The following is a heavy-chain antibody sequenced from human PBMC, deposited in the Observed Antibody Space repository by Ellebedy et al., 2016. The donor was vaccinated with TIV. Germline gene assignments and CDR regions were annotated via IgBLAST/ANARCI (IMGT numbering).Heavy chain of an antibody. CDR3: AREEFYFDSSGSLDY. J-gene: IGHJ4*02. CDR2: INTDTGNP. D-gene: IGHD3-22*01. CDR1: EYIFSHYA. V-gene: IGHV7-4-1*02. Sequence: AASVKVSCKASEYIFSHYAMNWVRQAPGPGLDWMGWINTDTGNPTYAQGFTGRFVFSLAMSDKTAYLQISSLKAEDTVVYYCAREEFYFDSSGSLDYWGQGTLVTVSS.